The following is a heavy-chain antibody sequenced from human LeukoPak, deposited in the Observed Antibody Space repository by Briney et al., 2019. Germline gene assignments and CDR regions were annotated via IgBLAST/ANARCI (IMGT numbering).Heavy chain of an antibody. J-gene: IGHJ4*02. CDR3: ARDVAGTSTWRVDY. CDR2: ISGNGNYI. CDR1: GLTFSSYA. V-gene: IGHV3-21*01. Sequence: PGGSLRLSCAASGLTFSSYAMNWARQAPGKGLEWVSSISGNGNYIYYADSVRGRFTISRDNAQSSLFLNMDSLRAEDTAVYYCARDVAGTSTWRVDYWGLGTLVTVSS.